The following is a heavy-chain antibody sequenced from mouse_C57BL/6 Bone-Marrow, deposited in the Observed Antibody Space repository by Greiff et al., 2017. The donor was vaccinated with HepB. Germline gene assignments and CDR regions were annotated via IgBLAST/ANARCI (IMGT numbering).Heavy chain of an antibody. CDR2: IYPGDGDT. CDR3: ARHLITTDAMDY. CDR1: GYAFSSSW. Sequence: VQRVESGPELVKPGASVKISCKASGYAFSSSWMNWVKQRPGKGLEWIGRIYPGDGDTNYNGKFKGKATLTADKSYSTAYMQLSSLTSDDSAVYFCARHLITTDAMDYWGQGTSVTVSS. J-gene: IGHJ4*01. V-gene: IGHV1-82*01. D-gene: IGHD1-1*01.